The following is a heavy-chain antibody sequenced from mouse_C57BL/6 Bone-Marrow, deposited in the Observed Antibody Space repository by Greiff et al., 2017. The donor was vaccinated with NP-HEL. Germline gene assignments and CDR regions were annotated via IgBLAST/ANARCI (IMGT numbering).Heavy chain of an antibody. Sequence: EVKLMESGGGLVKPGGSLKLSCAASGFTFSDYGMHWVRQAPEKGLEWVAYISSGSSTIYYADTVKGRFTISRDNAKNTLFLQMTSLRSEDTAMYYCARIYDYDGGFAYWGQGTLVTVSA. CDR3: ARIYDYDGGFAY. D-gene: IGHD2-4*01. CDR2: ISSGSSTI. CDR1: GFTFSDYG. J-gene: IGHJ3*01. V-gene: IGHV5-17*01.